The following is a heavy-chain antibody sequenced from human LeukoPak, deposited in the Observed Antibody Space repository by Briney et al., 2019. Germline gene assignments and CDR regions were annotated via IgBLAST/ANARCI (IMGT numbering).Heavy chain of an antibody. Sequence: SETLSLTCAVYGGSFSGYYWSWIRQPPGKGLEWIGEINHSGSTNYNPSLKSRVTISVDTSKNQFSLKLSSVTAADTAVYYCAREDYGGNSDYWGQGTLVTVPS. CDR1: GGSFSGYY. V-gene: IGHV4-34*01. D-gene: IGHD4-17*01. CDR2: INHSGST. CDR3: AREDYGGNSDY. J-gene: IGHJ4*02.